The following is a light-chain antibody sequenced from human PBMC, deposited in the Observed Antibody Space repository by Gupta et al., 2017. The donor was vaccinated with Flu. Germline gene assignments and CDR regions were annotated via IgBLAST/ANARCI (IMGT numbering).Light chain of an antibody. J-gene: IGKJ4*01. CDR3: QHSDT. V-gene: IGKV3-20*01. CDR2: GVS. CDR1: QSVSNNY. Sequence: VLTQSPGTLSLSLGERATLSCRASQSVSNNYLGWYQQRSGQAPRLLIYGVSRRATGTPDRFSGSGSGTDFTRTVSRLEPEDFEGYFCQHSDTFGGGTRVEIK.